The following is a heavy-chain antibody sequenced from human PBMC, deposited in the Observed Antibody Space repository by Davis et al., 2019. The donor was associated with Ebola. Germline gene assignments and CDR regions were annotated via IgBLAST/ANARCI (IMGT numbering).Heavy chain of an antibody. CDR3: ARASAIFGVVTR. Sequence: SETLSLTCDVYGGSFSGYYWSWIRQPPGKGLEWIGEINHSGSTNYNPSLKSRVTISVDTSKNQFSLKLSSVTAADTAVYYCARASAIFGVVTRWGQGTTVTVSS. CDR1: GGSFSGYY. J-gene: IGHJ6*02. V-gene: IGHV4-34*01. D-gene: IGHD3-3*01. CDR2: INHSGST.